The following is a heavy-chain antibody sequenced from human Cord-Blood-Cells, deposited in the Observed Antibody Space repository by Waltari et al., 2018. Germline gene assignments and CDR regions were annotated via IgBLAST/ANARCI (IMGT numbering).Heavy chain of an antibody. J-gene: IGHJ3*02. V-gene: IGHV4-31*03. CDR1: GGSISSAGYY. Sequence: QVQLQESGPGLVKPSQTLSLTCTVPGGSISSAGYYWSWIRQHPGKGLEWIGYIYYSGSTYYNPSLKSRVTISVDSSKNQFSLKLSSVTAADTAVYYCASKGWGKWTFDIWGQGTMVTVSS. CDR2: IYYSGST. CDR3: ASKGWGKWTFDI. D-gene: IGHD3-16*01.